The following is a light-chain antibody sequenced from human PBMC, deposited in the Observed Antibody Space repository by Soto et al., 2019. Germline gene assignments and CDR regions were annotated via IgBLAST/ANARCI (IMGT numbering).Light chain of an antibody. V-gene: IGKV3-20*01. CDR2: GAS. CDR1: QSVSSSY. Sequence: EIVLTQSPGTLSLSPGERATLSCRASQSVSSSYLAWYQQKPGQAPRLLIYGASSRATGIPDRFSGSGSGTNFALTISKLKPEDFAVYYCQQYGSSPPWMFGQGTKVEIK. J-gene: IGKJ1*01. CDR3: QQYGSSPPWM.